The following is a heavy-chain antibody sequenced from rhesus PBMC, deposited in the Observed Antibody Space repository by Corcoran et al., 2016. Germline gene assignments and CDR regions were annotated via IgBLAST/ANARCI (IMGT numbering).Heavy chain of an antibody. CDR3: ARAGPRGVIAFDY. CDR1: GGNISSGSYY. V-gene: IGHV4S12*01. CDR2: IYSNSERP. Sequence: QVQLQESGPGVVKPSETLSLTCAVSGGNISSGSYYWLWIRLPPGKGLEGIGGIYSNSERPNYNPTLKSRVTISKDTAKNQFSLKLSSVTATDTAVYYCARAGPRGVIAFDYWGQGVLVTVSS. J-gene: IGHJ4*01. D-gene: IGHD3-34*01.